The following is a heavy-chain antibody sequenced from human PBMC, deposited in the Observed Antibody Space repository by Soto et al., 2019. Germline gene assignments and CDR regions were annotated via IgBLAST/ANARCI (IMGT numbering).Heavy chain of an antibody. D-gene: IGHD5-18*01. J-gene: IGHJ4*02. CDR3: ARGDTAMAPYYFDY. V-gene: IGHV5-51*01. CDR2: IYPGDSET. Sequence: GESLKISCKGSGYSFTIYWIAWVLQMPGKGLEWMGIIYPGDSETRYSPSFQGQVTISADKSINTAYLQWSSLRASDTAMYYCARGDTAMAPYYFDYWGQGTLVTVSS. CDR1: GYSFTIYW.